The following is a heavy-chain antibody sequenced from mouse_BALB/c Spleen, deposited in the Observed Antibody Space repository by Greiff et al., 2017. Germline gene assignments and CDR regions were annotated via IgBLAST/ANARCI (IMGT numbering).Heavy chain of an antibody. J-gene: IGHJ3*01. Sequence: EVKLEESGGGLVKPGGSLKLSCAASGFTFSDYYMYWVRQTPEKRLEWVATISDGGSYTYYPDSVKGRFTISRDNAKNNLYLQMSSLKSEDTAMYYCARDKVYDGYYGSWFAYWGQGTLVTVSA. D-gene: IGHD2-3*01. CDR2: ISDGGSYT. CDR1: GFTFSDYY. CDR3: ARDKVYDGYYGSWFAY. V-gene: IGHV5-4*02.